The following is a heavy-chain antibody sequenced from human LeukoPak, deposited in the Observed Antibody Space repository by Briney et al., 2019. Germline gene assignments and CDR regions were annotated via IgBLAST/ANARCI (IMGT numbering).Heavy chain of an antibody. J-gene: IGHJ6*03. D-gene: IGHD3-10*01. CDR3: ARAPYYYGSGSYFLFSGLTDYYMDV. CDR2: IYQSGST. Sequence: SETLSLTCTVSGYSISSGYYWGWIRQPPGKGLQWIGSIYQSGSTYYNPSLKSRVTISVDTSKNQFSLKLRSVTAADTAVYYCARAPYYYGSGSYFLFSGLTDYYMDVWGKGTTVTISS. CDR1: GYSISSGYY. V-gene: IGHV4-38-2*02.